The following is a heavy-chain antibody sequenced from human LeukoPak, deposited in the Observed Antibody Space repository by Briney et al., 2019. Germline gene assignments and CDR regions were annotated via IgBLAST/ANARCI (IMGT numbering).Heavy chain of an antibody. CDR2: ISYDGSNK. V-gene: IGHV3-30*18. CDR3: AKSDYGDFPFDY. J-gene: IGHJ4*02. Sequence: GGSLRLSCAASGFTFSSYGMHWVRQAPGKGLEWVAVISYDGSNKYYADSVKGRFTISRDNSKNTLYLQMNSLRAEDTAVYYCAKSDYGDFPFDYWGQGTLVTVSS. D-gene: IGHD4-17*01. CDR1: GFTFSSYG.